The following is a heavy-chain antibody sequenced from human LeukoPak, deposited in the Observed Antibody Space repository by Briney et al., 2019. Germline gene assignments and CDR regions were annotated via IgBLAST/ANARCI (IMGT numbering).Heavy chain of an antibody. CDR1: GFTFSSYS. CDR3: ARERGRGNWYFDL. Sequence: GGSLRLSCAASGFTFSSYSMNWVRQAPGKGLEWVSSISSSSSYIYYADSVKGRFTISRDNAKNSLYLQMNSLRAEDTAVYYCARERGRGNWYFDLWGRGTLVTVSS. J-gene: IGHJ2*01. V-gene: IGHV3-21*01. CDR2: ISSSSSYI. D-gene: IGHD3-10*01.